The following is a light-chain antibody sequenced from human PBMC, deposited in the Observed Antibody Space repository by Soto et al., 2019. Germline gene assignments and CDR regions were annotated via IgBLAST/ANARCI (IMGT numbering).Light chain of an antibody. CDR2: DVS. CDR1: SSDVGGYNY. Sequence: QSALTQPASLSGSPGQSITISCTGTSSDVGGYNYVSWYQQHPGKAPKLMIYDVSNRPSGVSNRFSGSKSGNTASLTISGLQDEDEADYYCSSYTSSSTLVFGTGTKLTVL. CDR3: SSYTSSSTLV. J-gene: IGLJ1*01. V-gene: IGLV2-14*01.